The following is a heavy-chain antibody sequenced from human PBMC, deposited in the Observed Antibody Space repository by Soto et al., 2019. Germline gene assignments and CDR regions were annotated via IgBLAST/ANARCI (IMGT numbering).Heavy chain of an antibody. V-gene: IGHV3-30-3*01. Sequence: QVQLVESGGGVVQPGRSLRLSCAASGFTFSSYAMHWVRQVPGKGLEWVAVISYDGSNKYYADSVKGRFTISRDNSKNPLYLQMNSLRAEDTAVYYCASPLWRDDYNWGYFDLWGRGTLVTVSS. J-gene: IGHJ2*01. D-gene: IGHD4-4*01. CDR1: GFTFSSYA. CDR2: ISYDGSNK. CDR3: ASPLWRDDYNWGYFDL.